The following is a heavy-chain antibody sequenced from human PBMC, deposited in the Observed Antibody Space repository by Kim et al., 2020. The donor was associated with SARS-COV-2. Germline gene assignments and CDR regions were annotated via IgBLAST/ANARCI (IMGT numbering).Heavy chain of an antibody. V-gene: IGHV4-31*03. CDR2: IYHTGTS. J-gene: IGHJ5*02. Sequence: SETLSLTCTISGDSLRSGFFWAWIRQRPGKGLEWIGYIYHTGTSYYNPSLKNRLTMSVDTSTNQIFLSLSSVTSADTAVYYCARGGVVVTALRLDPCGQGTRVTVSS. D-gene: IGHD2-21*02. CDR1: GDSLRSGFF. CDR3: ARGGVVVTALRLDP.